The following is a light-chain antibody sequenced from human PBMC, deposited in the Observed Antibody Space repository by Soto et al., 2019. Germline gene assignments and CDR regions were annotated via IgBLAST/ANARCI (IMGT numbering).Light chain of an antibody. CDR1: SSNIGAGYD. V-gene: IGLV1-40*01. CDR3: QSYDSSLSGL. Sequence: QSVLTQPPSVSGAPGQRVTISCTGSSSNIGAGYDVHWYQQLPGTAPKLLIYGNSNRPSGVPDRFSCSKSGTSASLAITGLQAEDAADYYCQSYDSSLSGLFGGGTKLTVL. CDR2: GNS. J-gene: IGLJ2*01.